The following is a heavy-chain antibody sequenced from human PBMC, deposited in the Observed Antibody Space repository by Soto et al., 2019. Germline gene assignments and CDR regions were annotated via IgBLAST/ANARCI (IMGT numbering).Heavy chain of an antibody. D-gene: IGHD3-10*01. Sequence: HLLESGGGLVQPGGSLRLSCVASGFTFDNYAMTWVRQAPGKGLQWVSVITGSGTNAFYADSVTGRFTISRDNSKNTLYLQMNSLSAEDTAVYYCARDETDVIVSRPPDHHAMDVWGQGTMVTVSS. J-gene: IGHJ6*02. V-gene: IGHV3-23*01. CDR3: ARDETDVIVSRPPDHHAMDV. CDR1: GFTFDNYA. CDR2: ITGSGTNA.